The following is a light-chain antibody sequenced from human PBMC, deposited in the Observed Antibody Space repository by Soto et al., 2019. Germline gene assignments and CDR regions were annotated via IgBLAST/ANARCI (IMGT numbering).Light chain of an antibody. CDR2: DAS. CDR1: QSMSNW. Sequence: DIQMTQSPSTLSASVGDRVTITCRASQSMSNWLAWYQQKPGKAPKLLIYDASSLQGGVPSRFSGSGSGTEFTLTISSLQPDDLATYYCQQYNSYSGTFGQGTKVDIK. J-gene: IGKJ1*01. V-gene: IGKV1-5*01. CDR3: QQYNSYSGT.